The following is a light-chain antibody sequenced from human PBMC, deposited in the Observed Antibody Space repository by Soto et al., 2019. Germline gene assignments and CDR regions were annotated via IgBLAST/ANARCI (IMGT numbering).Light chain of an antibody. V-gene: IGKV3-20*01. CDR2: GTS. CDR3: QQYGSSFYT. Sequence: ESVLTQSPGTLSLSPGERATLSCRASQSVNSNYLSWYQQRPGQPPRLLIYGTSNRATGIPDRFSGSGSGTDFTLTIRRLEPEDFAVYYCQQYGSSFYTFGQGTKLEIK. CDR1: QSVNSNY. J-gene: IGKJ2*01.